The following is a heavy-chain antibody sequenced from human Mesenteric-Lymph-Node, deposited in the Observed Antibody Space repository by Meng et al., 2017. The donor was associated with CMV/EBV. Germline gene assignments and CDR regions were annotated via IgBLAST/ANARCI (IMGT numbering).Heavy chain of an antibody. D-gene: IGHD3-3*01. Sequence: GESLKISCAASGFTFSSYWMHWVRQVPGKGLAWVSRINTDGSSTSYADSVKGRFTISRDNAKNTLYLQMNSLRAEDTAVYYCARDPSTGAYYDFWSGYYRFDYWGQGTLVTVSS. CDR1: GFTFSSYW. CDR3: ARDPSTGAYYDFWSGYYRFDY. J-gene: IGHJ4*02. CDR2: INTDGSST. V-gene: IGHV3-74*01.